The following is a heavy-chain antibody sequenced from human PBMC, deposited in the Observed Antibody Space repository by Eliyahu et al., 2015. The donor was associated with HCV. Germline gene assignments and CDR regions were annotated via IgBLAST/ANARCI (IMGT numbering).Heavy chain of an antibody. Sequence: QVQLQQWGAGLLKPSETLSLTCAVYGGSFSGYYWSWIRQPPGKGLEWIGEINHSGSTNYNPSLKSRVTISVDTSKNQFSLKLSSVTAADTAVYYCAREGGRQQLVRDGMDVWGQGTTVTVSS. D-gene: IGHD6-13*01. CDR3: AREGGRQQLVRDGMDV. CDR2: INHSGST. V-gene: IGHV4-34*01. J-gene: IGHJ6*02. CDR1: GGSFSGYY.